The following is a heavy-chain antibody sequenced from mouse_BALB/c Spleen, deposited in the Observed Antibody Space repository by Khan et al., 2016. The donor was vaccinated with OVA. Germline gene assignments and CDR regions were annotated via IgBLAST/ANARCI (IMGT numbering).Heavy chain of an antibody. V-gene: IGHV1S136*01. CDR1: GYTFTSYV. CDR3: AAVGGYYGLFVY. Sequence: VQLQQSGPEVVKPGASVKMSCKASGYTFTSYVMHWVKQKPGQGLEWIGYIYPFNDATKFNEKFNGKATLTSDKSSSTAYMELSRLTSEDCVVSYCAAVGGYYGLFVYWGQGTVVTVAA. J-gene: IGHJ3*01. D-gene: IGHD1-1*01. CDR2: IYPFNDAT.